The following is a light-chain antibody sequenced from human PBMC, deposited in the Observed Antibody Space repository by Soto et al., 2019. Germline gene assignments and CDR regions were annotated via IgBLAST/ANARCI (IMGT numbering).Light chain of an antibody. CDR1: SSDVGGYNY. V-gene: IGLV2-14*01. CDR3: SSYTSSFYV. Sequence: QSALTQPASVSGSRGQSITISCTGTSSDVGGYNYVSWYQQHPGKAPKLMIYDVSNRPSGVSNHFSGSKSGNTASLTISGLQAEDEADYYCSSYTSSFYVFGTGTKVTVL. CDR2: DVS. J-gene: IGLJ1*01.